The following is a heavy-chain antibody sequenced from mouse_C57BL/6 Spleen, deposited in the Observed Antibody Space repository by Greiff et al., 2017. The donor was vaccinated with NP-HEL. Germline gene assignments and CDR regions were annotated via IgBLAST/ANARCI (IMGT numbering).Heavy chain of an antibody. Sequence: QVQLQQSGPELVKPGASVKISCKASGYTFTDYYINWVKQRPGQGLEWIGWIFPGSGSTYYNEKFEGKATLTVDKSSSTAYMLLSRLTSEDSAVYFCARCSYYDGSSYWNFDVWGTGTTVTVSS. CDR3: ARCSYYDGSSYWNFDV. V-gene: IGHV1-75*01. D-gene: IGHD1-1*01. CDR2: IFPGSGST. CDR1: GYTFTDYY. J-gene: IGHJ1*03.